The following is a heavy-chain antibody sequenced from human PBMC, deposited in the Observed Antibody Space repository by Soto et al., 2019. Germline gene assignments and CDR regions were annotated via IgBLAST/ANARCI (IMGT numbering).Heavy chain of an antibody. V-gene: IGHV1-18*01. J-gene: IGHJ6*02. CDR1: GYTFTSYG. CDR2: ISAYNGNT. D-gene: IGHD6-19*01. Sequence: QFQLVQSGAEVKKPGASVKVSCKASGYTFTSYGISWVRQAPGQGLEWMGWISAYNGNTNYAQKLQGRVTMTTDTSTSTAYMELRSLRSDDTAVYYCARDESMSGWYKIMYGMDVWGQGTTVTVSS. CDR3: ARDESMSGWYKIMYGMDV.